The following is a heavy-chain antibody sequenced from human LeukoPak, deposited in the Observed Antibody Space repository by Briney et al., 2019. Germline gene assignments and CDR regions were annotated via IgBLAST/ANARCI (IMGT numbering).Heavy chain of an antibody. CDR1: GFIFSYYP. CDR2: VSYQARNS. D-gene: IGHD1-1*01. J-gene: IGHJ4*02. V-gene: IGHV3-30*09. CDR3: ARDALQGSGTHTFPDT. Sequence: GGSLRLACAGSGFIFSYYPMHWVRQAPGKGLEWLAVVSYQARNSYHAGSVKGRFAISRDDSENTLYLEMNRLRAEDTAIYYCARDALQGSGTHTFPDTWGQGILVTVSS.